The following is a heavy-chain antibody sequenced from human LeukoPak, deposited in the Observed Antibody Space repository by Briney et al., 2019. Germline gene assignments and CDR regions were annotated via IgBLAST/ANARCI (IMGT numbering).Heavy chain of an antibody. CDR1: GGSISSSSYY. D-gene: IGHD3-22*01. V-gene: IGHV4-39*01. J-gene: IGHJ5*02. CDR3: ARTNNYYDSSGYYQTTLNP. CDR2: IYYSGST. Sequence: NPSETLPLTCTVSGGSISSSSYYWGWIRQPPGKGLEWIGSIYYSGSTYYNPSLKSRVTISVDTSKNQFSLKLSSVTAADTAVYYCARTNNYYDSSGYYQTTLNPWGQGTLVTVSS.